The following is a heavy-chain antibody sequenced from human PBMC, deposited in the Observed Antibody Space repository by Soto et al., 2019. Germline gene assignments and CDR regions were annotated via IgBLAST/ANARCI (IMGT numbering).Heavy chain of an antibody. J-gene: IGHJ6*02. D-gene: IGHD6-13*01. CDR1: GYSFTSYW. V-gene: IGHV5-10-1*01. CDR2: IDPSDSYT. CDR3: ARQGGQQLAYYGMDV. Sequence: GESLKISCKGSGYSFTSYWISWVRQMPGKVLEWMGRIDPSDSYTNYSPSFQGHVTISADKSISTAYLQWSSLKASDTAMYYCARQGGQQLAYYGMDVWGQGTTVTVSS.